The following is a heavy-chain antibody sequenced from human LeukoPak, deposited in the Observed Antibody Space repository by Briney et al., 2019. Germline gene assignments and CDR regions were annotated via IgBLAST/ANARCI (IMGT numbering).Heavy chain of an antibody. CDR2: INPNNGAT. V-gene: IGHV1-2*02. J-gene: IGHJ6*03. D-gene: IGHD2-15*01. CDR1: GYRFTGYY. CDR3: ARDVVVVVGASRSNFFFYMDV. Sequence: GASVTVSCKASGYRFTGYYIHWVRQAPGQGLEWMGWINPNNGATNYAQKFQGRITMTRNTSITTAYMELSSLRSDDTAIYYCARDVVVVVGASRSNFFFYMDVWGKGTTVSVSS.